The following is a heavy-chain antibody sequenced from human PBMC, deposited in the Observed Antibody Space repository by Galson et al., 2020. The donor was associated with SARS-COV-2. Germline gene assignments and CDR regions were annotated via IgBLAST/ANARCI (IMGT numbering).Heavy chain of an antibody. CDR3: AAPSTYRSSTSCPYYYYMDV. Sequence: SVKVSCKASGGTFSSYAISWVRQAPGQGLEWMGGIIPILGIANYAQKFQGRVTITADKSTSTAYMELSSLRSEDTAVYYCAAPSTYRSSTSCPYYYYMDVWGKGTTVTVSS. D-gene: IGHD2-2*01. CDR2: IIPILGIA. V-gene: IGHV1-69*10. J-gene: IGHJ6*03. CDR1: GGTFSSYA.